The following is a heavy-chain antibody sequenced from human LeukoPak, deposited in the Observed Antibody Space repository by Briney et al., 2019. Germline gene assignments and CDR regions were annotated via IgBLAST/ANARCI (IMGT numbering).Heavy chain of an antibody. CDR1: GGSFSGYY. CDR3: ARDHCSGGSCYSGY. CDR2: INHSGST. V-gene: IGHV4-34*01. J-gene: IGHJ4*02. D-gene: IGHD2-15*01. Sequence: PSETLSLTCAVYGGSFSGYYWSWIRQPPGKGLEWIGEINHSGSTNYNPSLKSRVTISVDTSKNQFSLKLSSVTAADTAVYYCARDHCSGGSCYSGYWGQGTLVTVSS.